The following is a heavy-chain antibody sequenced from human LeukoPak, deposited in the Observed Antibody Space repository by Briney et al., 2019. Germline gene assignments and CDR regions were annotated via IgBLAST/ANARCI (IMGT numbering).Heavy chain of an antibody. J-gene: IGHJ4*02. CDR1: GFTLSSYW. D-gene: IGHD3-22*01. Sequence: GGSLRLSCAATGFTLSSYWMSWVRQAPGKGLEWVANIKQVGGEKYYVDSVKGRFTISRDNAKNSLYLQMNSLRAKDTAVYYCASDFSDSSGYYYSLYYFDYWGQGTLVTVSS. CDR3: ASDFSDSSGYYYSLYYFDY. V-gene: IGHV3-7*01. CDR2: IKQVGGEK.